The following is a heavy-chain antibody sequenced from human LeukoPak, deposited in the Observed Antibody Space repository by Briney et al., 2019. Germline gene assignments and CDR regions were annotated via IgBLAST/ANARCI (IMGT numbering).Heavy chain of an antibody. CDR1: GFTFSTYW. Sequence: PGGSLRLSCVASGFTFSTYWMNWVRQAPGKGLVWVSRINGDGSRTTYADSVKGRFTISRDNAKNTLYLQMNSLRAEDTAVYYCARLREGDYHFDYWGQRTLVTVSS. J-gene: IGHJ4*02. CDR2: INGDGSRT. D-gene: IGHD4-17*01. CDR3: ARLREGDYHFDY. V-gene: IGHV3-74*01.